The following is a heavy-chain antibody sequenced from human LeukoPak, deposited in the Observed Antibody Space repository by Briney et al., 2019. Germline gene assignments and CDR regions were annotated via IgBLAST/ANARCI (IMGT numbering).Heavy chain of an antibody. CDR2: TRSKANSYTT. J-gene: IGHJ4*02. V-gene: IGHV3-72*01. CDR1: GFTFSDHY. Sequence: GGSLRLSCAASGFTFSDHYVDWVRQAPGKGLEWVGRTRSKANSYTTEYAASVKGRFTISRDDSKNSLYLQMNSLKTEDTAVYYCARVTYDFWSGYLIDYWGQGTLVTVSS. CDR3: ARVTYDFWSGYLIDY. D-gene: IGHD3-3*01.